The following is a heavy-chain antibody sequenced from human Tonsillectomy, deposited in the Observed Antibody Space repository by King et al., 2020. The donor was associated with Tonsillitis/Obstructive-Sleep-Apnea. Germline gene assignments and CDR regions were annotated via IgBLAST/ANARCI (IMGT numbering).Heavy chain of an antibody. J-gene: IGHJ6*03. CDR1: GGSISSYY. V-gene: IGHV4-59*01. Sequence: VQLQESGPGLVKPSETLSLTCTVSGGSISSYYWSWIRQPPGKGLEWIGYIYCSGSTNYNPSLKSRVTISVDTSKNQFSLKLSSVTAADTAVYYCARVDVYDFWSGLMDVWGKGTTVTVSS. CDR2: IYCSGST. D-gene: IGHD3-3*01. CDR3: ARVDVYDFWSGLMDV.